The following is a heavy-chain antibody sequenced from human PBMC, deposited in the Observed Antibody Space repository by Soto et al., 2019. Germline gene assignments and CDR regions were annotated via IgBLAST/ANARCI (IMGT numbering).Heavy chain of an antibody. V-gene: IGHV1-69*02. CDR3: ASTYYYGSGRTAPDY. Sequence: SVKVSCKASGGTFSSYTISWVRQAPGQGLEWMGRIIPILGIANYAQKFQGRVTITADKSTSTAYMELSSLRSEDTAVYYCASTYYYGSGRTAPDYWGKGTLVTVSS. J-gene: IGHJ4*02. D-gene: IGHD3-10*01. CDR1: GGTFSSYT. CDR2: IIPILGIA.